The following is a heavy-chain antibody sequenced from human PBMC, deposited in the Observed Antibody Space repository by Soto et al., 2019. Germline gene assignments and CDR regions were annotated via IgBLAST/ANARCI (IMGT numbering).Heavy chain of an antibody. D-gene: IGHD2-2*01. J-gene: IGHJ4*02. Sequence: SETLSVTCPVSGGSLSSSGYYWGWIRQPPGKGLEWIGSIYYSGSTYYNPSLKSRVTISVDTSKNQFSLRLSSVTAADTAVYYCARHKLGYCSSTSCYPTGQFDYWGQGTLVTVSS. CDR1: GGSLSSSGYY. V-gene: IGHV4-39*01. CDR2: IYYSGST. CDR3: ARHKLGYCSSTSCYPTGQFDY.